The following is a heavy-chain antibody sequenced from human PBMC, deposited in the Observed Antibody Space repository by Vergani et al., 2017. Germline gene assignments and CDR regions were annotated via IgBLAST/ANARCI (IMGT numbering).Heavy chain of an antibody. CDR1: GFTFSSYW. CDR2: IKQDGSEK. CDR3: ARDKGYDFWSGYPDY. Sequence: EVQLVESGGGLVQPGGSLRLSCAASGFTFSSYWMSWVRQAPGKGLEWVANIKQDGSEKYYVDSVKGRFTISRDNAKNSLYLQMNSLRAEDAAVYYCARDKGYDFWSGYPDYGGQGTLVTVSS. J-gene: IGHJ4*02. V-gene: IGHV3-7*01. D-gene: IGHD3-3*01.